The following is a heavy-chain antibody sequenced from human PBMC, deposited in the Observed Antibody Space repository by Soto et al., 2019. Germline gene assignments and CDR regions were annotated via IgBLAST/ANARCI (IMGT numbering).Heavy chain of an antibody. CDR1: CSSISILAFS. D-gene: IGHD2-2*01. CDR2: IYYSGST. CDR3: ARVPDR. J-gene: IGHJ5*02. Sequence: SGTLSLTCPIICSSISILAFSWALSCQPPGKGLDWIGTIYYSGSTYYNPSLKSRVTISVDTSKNQFSLKLSSVTAADTAVYYCARVPDRWGQGTLVT. V-gene: IGHV4-39*07.